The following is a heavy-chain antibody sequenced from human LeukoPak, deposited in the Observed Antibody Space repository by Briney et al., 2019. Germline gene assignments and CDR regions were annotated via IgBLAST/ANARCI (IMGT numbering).Heavy chain of an antibody. J-gene: IGHJ4*02. CDR1: GGSHSSGRYY. CDR3: ARESRRDGYNYGLY. V-gene: IGHV4-31*03. Sequence: LSLTCTVSGGSHSSGRYYWRWIRQHPGKGLEWIGYFYYSESPYYNPSLKSRDTISVDTSQNQFSLKLSSVTATDAAVYYCARESRRDGYNYGLYWGQGTLVTVSS. D-gene: IGHD5-24*01. CDR2: FYYSESP.